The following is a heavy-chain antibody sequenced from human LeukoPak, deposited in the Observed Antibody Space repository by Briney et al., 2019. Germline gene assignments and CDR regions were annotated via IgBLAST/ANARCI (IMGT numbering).Heavy chain of an antibody. CDR3: ARSPPYCGGGSCYDY. CDR2: IYNSGSA. D-gene: IGHD2-15*01. Sequence: SETLSLTCTVSGGSISAYYWSWIRQPPGKGLEWIGYIYNSGSANYNPSLKSRVTISADMSKNQFSLKLSSVTAADTAVYYCARSPPYCGGGSCYDYWGQGTLVTVSS. J-gene: IGHJ4*02. V-gene: IGHV4-59*01. CDR1: GGSISAYY.